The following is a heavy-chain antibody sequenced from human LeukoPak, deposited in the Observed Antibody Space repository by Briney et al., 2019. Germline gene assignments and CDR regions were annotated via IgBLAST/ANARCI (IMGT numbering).Heavy chain of an antibody. Sequence: GASVKVSCKASGYTFTSYDINWVRQATGQGLEWMGWMSPNSGDTGYARKFQGRVTMTRNTSISTAYMDLSSLRSDDTAVYYCARGSRRDAYNTVFDSWGQGILVTVSS. CDR1: GYTFTSYD. V-gene: IGHV1-8*01. CDR2: MSPNSGDT. CDR3: ARGSRRDAYNTVFDS. J-gene: IGHJ4*02. D-gene: IGHD5-24*01.